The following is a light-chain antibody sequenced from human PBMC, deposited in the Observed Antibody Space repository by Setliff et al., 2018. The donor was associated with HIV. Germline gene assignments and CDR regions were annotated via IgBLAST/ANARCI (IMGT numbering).Light chain of an antibody. CDR1: SSDVGGYNY. CDR3: SSYTSSSTQRDV. CDR2: EVS. Sequence: QSALTQPASVSGSPGQSITISCTGASSDVGGYNYVSWYQQHPGKAPKLMIYEVSNRPSGVSNRFSGSKSGNTASLTISGLQAEDEADYYCSSYTSSSTQRDVFGTGTKGTVL. J-gene: IGLJ1*01. V-gene: IGLV2-14*01.